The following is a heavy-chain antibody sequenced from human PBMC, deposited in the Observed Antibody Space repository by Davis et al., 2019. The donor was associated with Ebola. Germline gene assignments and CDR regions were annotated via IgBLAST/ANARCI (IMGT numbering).Heavy chain of an antibody. CDR1: GNSFASHW. CDR3: ARLTSSSWFYGMDV. CDR2: IYTGDSDT. J-gene: IGHJ6*02. Sequence: GESLKISCKDSGNSFASHWIGWVRQMPGKGLDWMGIIYTGDSDTRYSPSFQGQVTISADKSISTAYLQWSSLKASDTAMYYCARLTSSSWFYGMDVWGQGTAVTVSS. V-gene: IGHV5-51*01. D-gene: IGHD6-13*01.